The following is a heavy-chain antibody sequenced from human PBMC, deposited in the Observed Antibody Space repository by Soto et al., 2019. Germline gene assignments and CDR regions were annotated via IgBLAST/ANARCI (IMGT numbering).Heavy chain of an antibody. CDR1: GYSFTSYW. CDR3: ARSVRFGESLDV. V-gene: IGHV5-10-1*01. Sequence: GESLKISCNGSGYSFTSYWISWVRQMPGKGLEWMGRIDPSDSYTNYSPSFQGHVTISADKSISTAHLQWSSLKASDTAMYYCARSVRFGESLDVWGQGTTVTVSS. D-gene: IGHD3-10*01. CDR2: IDPSDSYT. J-gene: IGHJ6*02.